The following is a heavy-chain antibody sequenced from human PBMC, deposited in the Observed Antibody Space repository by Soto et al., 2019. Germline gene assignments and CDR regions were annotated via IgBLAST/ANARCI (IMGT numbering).Heavy chain of an antibody. CDR3: AKDLGVVITSFDY. CDR2: MSYDGNNK. V-gene: IGHV3-30*18. D-gene: IGHD3-22*01. CDR1: GFTFSSYG. J-gene: IGHJ4*02. Sequence: PGGSLRLSCAASGFTFSSYGMHWVRQAPGKGLEWVAFMSYDGNNKYYIDSVKGRFTISRDNSKNTLYLQMNSLRAEDTAVYYCAKDLGVVITSFDYWGQGTLVTVSS.